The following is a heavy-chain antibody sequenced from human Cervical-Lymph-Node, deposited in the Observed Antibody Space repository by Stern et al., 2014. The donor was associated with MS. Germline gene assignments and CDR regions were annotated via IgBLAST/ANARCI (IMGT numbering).Heavy chain of an antibody. CDR3: ARDRGSYSDY. CDR1: GYTFTAYF. CDR2: ISPKTGSA. D-gene: IGHD1-26*01. J-gene: IGHJ4*02. Sequence: QVQLVQSGAEVETPGASAKVSCQASGYTFTAYFLHWVRQAPGQGLEWMGWISPKTGSATYAQKLQDRVTMTRDTSINTGYMEVSSLRSDDTAVYYCARDRGSYSDYWGQGTLVAVSS. V-gene: IGHV1-2*02.